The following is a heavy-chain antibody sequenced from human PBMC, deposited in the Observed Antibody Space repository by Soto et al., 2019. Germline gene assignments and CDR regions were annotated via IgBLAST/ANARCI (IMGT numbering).Heavy chain of an antibody. CDR3: AKVAGGLGYFDL. CDR1: GFTFSDYA. V-gene: IGHV3-23*01. Sequence: GGSLRLSCVASGFTFSDYAMTWVRQAPGKGLEWVATISATGGNIEYTDSLKGRFTISRDNSKNTLYLQLNGLTSDDTAVHYCAKVAGGLGYFDLWAVAPWSPSPQ. J-gene: IGHJ2*01. D-gene: IGHD3-16*01. CDR2: ISATGGNI.